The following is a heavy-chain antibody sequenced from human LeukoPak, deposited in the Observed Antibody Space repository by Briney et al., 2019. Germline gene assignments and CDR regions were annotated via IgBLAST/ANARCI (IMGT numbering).Heavy chain of an antibody. CDR1: GFTFTIYA. CDR3: AKDVGSGWNVFDY. CDR2: VSGSGDST. D-gene: IGHD6-19*01. Sequence: GGSLTPSRAASGFTFTIYAMSWVRQAPGKGLEWVSTVSGSGDSTNYADSVKGRFTISRDNSKNTLYLQMNSLRAEDTAVYYCAKDVGSGWNVFDYWGQGTLVTVSS. V-gene: IGHV3-23*01. J-gene: IGHJ4*02.